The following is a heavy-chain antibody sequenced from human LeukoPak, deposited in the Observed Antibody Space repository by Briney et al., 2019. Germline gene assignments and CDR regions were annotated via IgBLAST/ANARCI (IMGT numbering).Heavy chain of an antibody. CDR2: IIPIFGTA. V-gene: IGHV1-69*01. CDR3: ASLVDIVATMVDDAFDI. D-gene: IGHD5-12*01. CDR1: GGTFSSYA. J-gene: IGHJ3*02. Sequence: SVKVSCKASGGTFSSYAISWVRQAPGQGLEWMGGIIPIFGTANYAQKFQGRVTITADESTSTAYMELSSLRSEDTAVYYCASLVDIVATMVDDAFDIWGQGTMVTVSS.